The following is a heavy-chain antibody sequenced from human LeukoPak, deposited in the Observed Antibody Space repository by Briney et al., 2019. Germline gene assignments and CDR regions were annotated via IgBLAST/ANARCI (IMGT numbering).Heavy chain of an antibody. CDR2: INPISGGT. D-gene: IGHD3-3*01. V-gene: IGHV1-2*02. CDR3: ARLAVLRFLEWLSPSVGDFDY. J-gene: IGHJ4*02. Sequence: GASVKVSCNASGYTFTGYYMHWVRQAPGQGLEWMGWINPISGGTNYAQKFRGRVTMTRDTSISTAYMELSRLRSDDTAVYYCARLAVLRFLEWLSPSVGDFDYWGQGTLVTVSS. CDR1: GYTFTGYY.